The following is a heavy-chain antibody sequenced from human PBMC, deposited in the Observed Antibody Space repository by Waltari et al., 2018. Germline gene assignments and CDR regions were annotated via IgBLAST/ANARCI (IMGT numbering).Heavy chain of an antibody. CDR1: GFTFSSYS. J-gene: IGHJ6*03. CDR2: ISSSSSYI. Sequence: EVQLVESGGGLVKPGGSLRLSCAASGFTFSSYSMNWVRQAQGKGLEWVSSISSSSSYIYYADSVKGRFTISRDNAKNSLYLQMNSLRAEDTAVYYCARDQSVLGSRGSGSYSPYYYYYMDVWGKGTTVTVSS. CDR3: ARDQSVLGSRGSGSYSPYYYYYMDV. V-gene: IGHV3-21*01. D-gene: IGHD3-10*01.